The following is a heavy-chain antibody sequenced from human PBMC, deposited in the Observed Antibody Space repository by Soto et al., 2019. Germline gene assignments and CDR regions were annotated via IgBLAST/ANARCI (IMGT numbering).Heavy chain of an antibody. V-gene: IGHV3-23*01. CDR3: ARTLWFGEARGVY. CDR2: ISGSGGST. CDR1: GFTFSSYA. D-gene: IGHD3-10*01. Sequence: EVQLLESGGGLVQPGGSLRLSCAASGFTFSSYAMSWVRQAPGKGLEWVSAISGSGGSTYYADSVKGRFTISRDNSKNTLYLQMNSLRAEDTAVYYCARTLWFGEARGVYWGQGTLVTVSS. J-gene: IGHJ4*02.